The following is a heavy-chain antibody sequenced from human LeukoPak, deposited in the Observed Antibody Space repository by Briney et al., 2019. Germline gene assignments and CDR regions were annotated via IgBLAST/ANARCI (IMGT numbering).Heavy chain of an antibody. V-gene: IGHV4-61*02. CDR3: AILRISYGSGSYFDY. CDR2: IYTSGST. Sequence: SETLSLTCTVSGGSISSGSYYWSWIRQPAGKGLEWIGRIYTSGSTNYNPSLKSRVTISVDTSKNQFSLKLSSVTAADTAVYYCAILRISYGSGSYFDYWGQGTLVTVSS. J-gene: IGHJ4*02. CDR1: GGSISSGSYY. D-gene: IGHD3-10*01.